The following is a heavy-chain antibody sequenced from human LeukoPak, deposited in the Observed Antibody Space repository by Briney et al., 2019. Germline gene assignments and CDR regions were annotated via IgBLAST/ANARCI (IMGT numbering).Heavy chain of an antibody. D-gene: IGHD3-22*01. CDR1: GGSISSYY. V-gene: IGHV4-59*01. Sequence: PSETLSLTCTVSGGSISSYYWSWLRQPPGKGLEWIGYIYYSGSTNYNPSLKSRVTISVDTSKNQFSLKLSSVTAADTAVYYCARAPWGSSGYLYYFDYWGQGTLVTVSS. CDR2: IYYSGST. CDR3: ARAPWGSSGYLYYFDY. J-gene: IGHJ4*02.